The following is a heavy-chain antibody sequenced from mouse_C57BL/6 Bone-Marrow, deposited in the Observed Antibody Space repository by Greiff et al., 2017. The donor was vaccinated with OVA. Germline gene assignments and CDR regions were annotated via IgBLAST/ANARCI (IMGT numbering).Heavy chain of an antibody. CDR2: IWSGGST. V-gene: IGHV2-2*01. CDR3: ASYYYGSSRYFDV. J-gene: IGHJ1*03. Sequence: QVQLQQSGPGLVQPSQSLSITCTVSGFSLTSYGVHWVRQSPGKGLEWLGVIWSGGSTDYNAAFISRLSISKDNSKSQVFFKMNSLQADDTAIYYCASYYYGSSRYFDVWGTGTTVTVSS. D-gene: IGHD1-1*01. CDR1: GFSLTSYG.